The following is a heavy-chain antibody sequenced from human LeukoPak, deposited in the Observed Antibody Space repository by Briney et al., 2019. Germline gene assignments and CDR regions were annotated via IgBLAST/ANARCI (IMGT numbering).Heavy chain of an antibody. CDR1: GGSISSSTYY. CDR3: ARQDSFYYGSGRPGY. CDR2: IYYSGST. D-gene: IGHD3-10*01. J-gene: IGHJ4*02. Sequence: PSETLSLTCTVSGGSISSSTYYWGWIRQPPGKGLEWIGSIYYSGSTYYNPSVKSRVTISVDTSKNQFSLNLSSVTAADTAVYYCARQDSFYYGSGRPGYWGQGTQVTVSS. V-gene: IGHV4-39*01.